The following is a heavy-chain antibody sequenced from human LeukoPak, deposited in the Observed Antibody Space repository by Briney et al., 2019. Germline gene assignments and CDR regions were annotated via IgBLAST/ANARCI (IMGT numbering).Heavy chain of an antibody. Sequence: GGSLRLSCAASGFTFSSYAMSWVRQAPGKGLEWVSTISTSGGSTYYADSVKGRFTISRDNSKNTLYLQMNSLRAEDTAVYYCAKVRFGVTARYHLDFWGQGTLVTVSS. V-gene: IGHV3-23*01. CDR1: GFTFSSYA. D-gene: IGHD3-10*01. J-gene: IGHJ4*02. CDR3: AKVRFGVTARYHLDF. CDR2: ISTSGGST.